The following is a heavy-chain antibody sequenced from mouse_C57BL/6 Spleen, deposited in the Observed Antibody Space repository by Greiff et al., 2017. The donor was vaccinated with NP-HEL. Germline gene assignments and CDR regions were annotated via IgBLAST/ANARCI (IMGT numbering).Heavy chain of an antibody. CDR1: GYTFTDYE. J-gene: IGHJ2*01. Sequence: QVQLQQSGAELVRPGASVTLSCKASGYTFTDYEMHWVKQTPVHGLEWIGAIDPETGGTAYNQKFKGKAILTADKSSSTAYMELRSLTSEDAAVYYCTSYLVLQAHFDYWGQGTTLTVSS. CDR3: TSYLVLQAHFDY. CDR2: IDPETGGT. D-gene: IGHD1-1*01. V-gene: IGHV1-15*01.